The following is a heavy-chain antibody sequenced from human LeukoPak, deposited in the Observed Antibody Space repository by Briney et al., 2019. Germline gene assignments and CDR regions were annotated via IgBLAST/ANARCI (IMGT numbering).Heavy chain of an antibody. CDR3: ARYSSFSYYFDY. J-gene: IGHJ4*02. Sequence: PSETLSLTCTVSGGSISSSSYYWGWIRQPPGKGLEWIGSIYYSGSTYYNPSLKSRVTISVDTSKNQFSLKLSSVTAADTAVYYCARYSSFSYYFDYWGQRTLVTVSS. CDR2: IYYSGST. V-gene: IGHV4-39*01. CDR1: GGSISSSSYY. D-gene: IGHD1-26*01.